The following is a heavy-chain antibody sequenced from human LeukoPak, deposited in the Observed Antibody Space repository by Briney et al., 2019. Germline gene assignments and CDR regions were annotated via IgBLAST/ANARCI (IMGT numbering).Heavy chain of an antibody. Sequence: GGSLRLSCAASGFTFSSYGMHWVRQAPGKGLEWVAFIRYDGSNKYYAYSVKREFTNLRDNSKNTLYRQMNSLRAEDTGGYYCAKESTHYGGGYFDYWGQGTLVTVSS. D-gene: IGHD4-17*01. V-gene: IGHV3-30*02. CDR3: AKESTHYGGGYFDY. CDR1: GFTFSSYG. CDR2: IRYDGSNK. J-gene: IGHJ4*02.